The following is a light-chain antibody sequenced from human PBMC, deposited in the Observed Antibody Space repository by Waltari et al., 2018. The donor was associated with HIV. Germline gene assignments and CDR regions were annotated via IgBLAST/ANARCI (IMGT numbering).Light chain of an antibody. V-gene: IGLV2-14*03. Sequence: QSALTQPASVSGSPGQSLTISCTGTSSAVGGYNYVSWYQQHPGKAPKLMIYDVSNRPSGVSNRFSGSKSGNTASLTISGLQAEDEADYYCSSYTSNITRVFGGGTKLTVL. CDR1: SSAVGGYNY. J-gene: IGLJ3*02. CDR3: SSYTSNITRV. CDR2: DVS.